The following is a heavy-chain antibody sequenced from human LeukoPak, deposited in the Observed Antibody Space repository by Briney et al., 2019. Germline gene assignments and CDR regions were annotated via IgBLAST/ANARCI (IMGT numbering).Heavy chain of an antibody. D-gene: IGHD3-3*01. CDR3: ARDRASYDFWSAFDP. Sequence: ASVKVSCKASGYTFTSYGISWVRQAPGQGLEWMGWISAYNGNTNYAQKLKGRVTMTTDTSTSTAYMELRSLRSDDTAVYYCARDRASYDFWSAFDPWGQGTLVTVSS. CDR2: ISAYNGNT. J-gene: IGHJ5*02. V-gene: IGHV1-18*01. CDR1: GYTFTSYG.